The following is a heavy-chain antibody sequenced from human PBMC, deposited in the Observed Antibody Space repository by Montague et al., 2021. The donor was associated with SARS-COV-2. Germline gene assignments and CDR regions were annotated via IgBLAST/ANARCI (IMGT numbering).Heavy chain of an antibody. D-gene: IGHD6-19*01. CDR3: ARLKVAPNGGWNWFDP. CDR2: IFHTGTP. Sequence: TLSLTCSLSGGSISSGGFSWSWIRQPPGKGLEWIGHIFHTGTPHYSPSLKSRLTISIDRSKNQFSLNLDSVTAADTAVYYCARLKVAPNGGWNWFDPWGQGILVTVSS. CDR1: GGSISSGGFS. J-gene: IGHJ5*02. V-gene: IGHV4-30-2*01.